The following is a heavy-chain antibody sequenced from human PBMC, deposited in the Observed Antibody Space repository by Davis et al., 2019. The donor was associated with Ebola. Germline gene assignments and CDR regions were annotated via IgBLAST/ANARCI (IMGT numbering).Heavy chain of an antibody. D-gene: IGHD5-18*01. J-gene: IGHJ5*02. V-gene: IGHV4-59*01. Sequence: MPSETLSLTCTVSGGSISSYYWSWIRQPPGPVLDLIWYIYYSGSTNYNPSLKSRVTIAVDTSKNQFSLKLSSVTAADTAVYYCVRGVGYSYGYGGWFDPWGQGTLVTVSS. CDR2: IYYSGST. CDR3: VRGVGYSYGYGGWFDP. CDR1: GGSISSYY.